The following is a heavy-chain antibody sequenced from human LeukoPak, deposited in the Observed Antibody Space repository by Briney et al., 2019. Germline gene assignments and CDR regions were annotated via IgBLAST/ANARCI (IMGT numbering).Heavy chain of an antibody. CDR1: GFTFSSYG. D-gene: IGHD2-21*01. J-gene: IGHJ4*02. V-gene: IGHV3-23*01. CDR3: AGPPPYCGGDCSDH. Sequence: GGSLRLSCAASGFTFSSYGKSWVRQAPGKGLEWVSGISASGGSTYYADSVKGRFTISRDNSKNTLYLQMNSLRAEDTAVYYCAGPPPYCGGDCSDHWGQGTLVTVSS. CDR2: ISASGGST.